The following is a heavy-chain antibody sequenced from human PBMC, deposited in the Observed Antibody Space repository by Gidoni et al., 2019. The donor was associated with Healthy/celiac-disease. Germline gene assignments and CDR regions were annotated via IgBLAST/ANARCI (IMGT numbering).Heavy chain of an antibody. Sequence: QVQLQESGPGLVKPSEPLSLTCTVSGGSISSYYWRWIRQPPGKGLEWIGYIYYSGSTNYNPSLKSRVTISVDTSKNQFSLKLSSVTAADTAVYYCAREVWNLAYGSGRPRRGQYYMDVWGKGTTVTVSS. CDR3: AREVWNLAYGSGRPRRGQYYMDV. J-gene: IGHJ6*03. D-gene: IGHD3-10*01. CDR1: GGSISSYY. CDR2: IYYSGST. V-gene: IGHV4-59*01.